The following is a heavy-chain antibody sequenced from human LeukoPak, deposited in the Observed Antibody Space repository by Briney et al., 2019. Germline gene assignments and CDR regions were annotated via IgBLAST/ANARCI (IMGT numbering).Heavy chain of an antibody. CDR3: ATARPRYGSGSFYGMDV. CDR2: FDPEDGET. D-gene: IGHD3-10*01. CDR1: GYTLTELS. Sequence: ASVKVSCKVSGYTLTELSMLWVRQAPGKGLEWMGGFDPEDGETIYAQKLQGRVTMTEDTSTDTAYMELSSLRSEDTAVYYCATARPRYGSGSFYGMDVWGQGTTVTVSS. J-gene: IGHJ6*02. V-gene: IGHV1-24*01.